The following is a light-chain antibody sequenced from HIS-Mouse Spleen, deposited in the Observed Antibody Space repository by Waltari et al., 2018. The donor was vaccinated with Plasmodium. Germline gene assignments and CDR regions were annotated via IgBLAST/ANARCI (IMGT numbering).Light chain of an antibody. J-gene: IGLJ3*02. CDR3: QSADSSGTPNWV. Sequence: SYELTQPPSVSVSPGQTARITCSGDALPKQYAYWYQQKPGQAPVLGLYKGSERPSGIPERFAGYSSGTTVKLTISGVQAEDEADYYCQSADSSGTPNWVFGGGTKLTVL. CDR2: KGS. CDR1: ALPKQY. V-gene: IGLV3-25*03.